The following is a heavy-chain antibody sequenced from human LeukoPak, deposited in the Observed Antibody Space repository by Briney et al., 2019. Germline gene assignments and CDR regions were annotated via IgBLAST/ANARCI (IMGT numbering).Heavy chain of an antibody. CDR2: MFYSGNT. V-gene: IGHV4-4*07. CDR3: ASAHYELDAFDI. CDR1: GASITSYH. D-gene: IGHD3-16*01. Sequence: PSETLSLTCTVSGASITSYHWSWIRQPAGKGLEWIGRMFYSGNTDYNPSLKSRLTMSIDTSKNQFSLKLSSVTAADTAVYYCASAHYELDAFDIWGQGTMVTVSS. J-gene: IGHJ3*02.